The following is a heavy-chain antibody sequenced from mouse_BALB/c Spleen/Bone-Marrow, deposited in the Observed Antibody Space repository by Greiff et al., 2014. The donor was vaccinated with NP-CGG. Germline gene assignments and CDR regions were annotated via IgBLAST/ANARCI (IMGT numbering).Heavy chain of an antibody. J-gene: IGHJ2*01. V-gene: IGHV14-3*02. Sequence: VQLQQSGAELVKPGASVTLSCTASGFSINDSYMHWVQQRPEQGLEWIGRIDPANGNTKYDTKFQGKATITADTSTNTAYLQLSSLTAEDTAVYYCARYYYGSSYFDYWGQGTTLTVSS. CDR3: ARYYYGSSYFDY. CDR1: GFSINDSY. CDR2: IDPANGNT. D-gene: IGHD1-1*01.